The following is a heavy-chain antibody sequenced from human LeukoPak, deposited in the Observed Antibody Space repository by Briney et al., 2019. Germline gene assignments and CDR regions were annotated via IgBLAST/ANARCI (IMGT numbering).Heavy chain of an antibody. CDR1: GGSISTSSYY. CDR3: ARVMGASWFFYLDV. V-gene: IGHV4-39*07. J-gene: IGHJ6*03. D-gene: IGHD3-16*02. Sequence: SETLSLTCTVSGGSISTSSYYWGWVRQPPGKGLEWIGNIFYSGSTYYSPSLKSRVTMSIDKSNNQVSLKMNSVTAADTAVYYCARVMGASWFFYLDVWGKGTTVTVSS. CDR2: IFYSGST.